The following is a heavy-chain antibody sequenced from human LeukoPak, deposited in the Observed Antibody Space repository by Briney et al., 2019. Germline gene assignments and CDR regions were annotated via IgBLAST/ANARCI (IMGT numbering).Heavy chain of an antibody. D-gene: IGHD2-21*02. CDR1: GFTFSSYA. CDR2: ISGSGGST. Sequence: GGSLRLSCAASGFTFSSYAMSWVRQAPGKGLEWVSAISGSGGSTYYADSVKGRFTISRDNSKNTLYLQMNSLGAEDTAVYYCAKAWYCGGDCYTFDYWGQGTLVTVSS. CDR3: AKAWYCGGDCYTFDY. J-gene: IGHJ4*02. V-gene: IGHV3-23*01.